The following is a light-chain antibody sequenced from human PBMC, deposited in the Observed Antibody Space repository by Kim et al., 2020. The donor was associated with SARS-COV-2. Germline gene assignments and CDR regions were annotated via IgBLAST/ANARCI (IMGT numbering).Light chain of an antibody. CDR2: KAS. CDR1: QSISSY. Sequence: DIQMTQSPSTLSASVGDRVTITCRASQSISSYLPWYQQKPGKAPKLLIYKASSLQTGVPSRFSGTGSETEFTLTISSLQPDDFATYYCQQYNIFPYTFGQGTKLEI. CDR3: QQYNIFPYT. V-gene: IGKV1-5*03. J-gene: IGKJ2*01.